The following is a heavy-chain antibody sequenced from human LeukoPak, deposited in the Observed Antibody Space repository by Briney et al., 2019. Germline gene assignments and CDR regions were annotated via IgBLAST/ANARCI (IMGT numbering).Heavy chain of an antibody. CDR3: ARDVTSSYCSSTSCYVGRYNWFDP. CDR2: IYYSGST. V-gene: IGHV4-39*07. CDR1: GFSISSSSYY. J-gene: IGHJ5*02. D-gene: IGHD2-2*01. Sequence: SESLSLTCTVSGFSISSSSYYWGWIRQPPGKGLESVGSIYYSGSTYYNPSVKGRVTISVDTSKTQFSLKLRSVSAADTAVYYCARDVTSSYCSSTSCYVGRYNWFDPWGQGTLVTVSS.